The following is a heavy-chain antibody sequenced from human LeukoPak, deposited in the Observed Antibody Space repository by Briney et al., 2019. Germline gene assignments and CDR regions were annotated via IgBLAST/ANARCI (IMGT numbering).Heavy chain of an antibody. CDR3: TIIVGATTETAYYFDY. V-gene: IGHV3-73*01. Sequence: GGSLRLSCAASGFTFSGSALHWVRQASGKGLEWVGRIRSTANGYATAYAASVKGRFTISRDDSKNTAYLQMNSLKTEDTAVYYCTIIVGATTETAYYFDYWGQGTLVTVSS. D-gene: IGHD1-26*01. CDR1: GFTFSGSA. CDR2: IRSTANGYAT. J-gene: IGHJ4*02.